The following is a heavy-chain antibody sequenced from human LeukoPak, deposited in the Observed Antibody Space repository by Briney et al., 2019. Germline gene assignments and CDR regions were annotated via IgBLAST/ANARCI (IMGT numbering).Heavy chain of an antibody. J-gene: IGHJ3*02. D-gene: IGHD5-18*01. CDR3: AKGALRGYSAPGVFDI. Sequence: GGSLRLSCAASGFTFYSYAMTWVRQAPGKGLEWVSSINGSGGTTYYAGPVKGRFTISRDDSKNTVYLHMKNLRTEDAATYYCAKGALRGYSAPGVFDIWGRGTIVTVS. CDR1: GFTFYSYA. V-gene: IGHV3-23*01. CDR2: INGSGGTT.